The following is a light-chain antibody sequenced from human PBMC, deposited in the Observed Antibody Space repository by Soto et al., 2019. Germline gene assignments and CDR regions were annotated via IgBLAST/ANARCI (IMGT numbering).Light chain of an antibody. CDR1: QSVYST. CDR3: QQYNNWTLYS. V-gene: IGKV3-15*01. CDR2: GAS. Sequence: ETVLTQSPATLPVSPGERVTLSCRAGQSVYSTLAWYQHKPGQAPRLLVYGASTRATGITARFSGSGSGTDFTLTISSLQSEDFPVSYCQQYNNWTLYSAGQGTKLEIK. J-gene: IGKJ2*01.